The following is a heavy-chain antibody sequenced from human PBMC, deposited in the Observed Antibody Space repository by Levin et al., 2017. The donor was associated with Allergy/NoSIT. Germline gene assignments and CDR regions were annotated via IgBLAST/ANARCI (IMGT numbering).Heavy chain of an antibody. V-gene: IGHV1-46*01. Sequence: GGSLRLSCKASGYTFGDYHVQWVRQAPGRRPEWMGGINPSGGATSRAQKFQDRLTLTSDTSTSTVHMEMSGLTSEDTAVYFCARTKYSSSYDWFDPWGQGTLVTVSS. CDR2: INPSGGAT. CDR3: ARTKYSSSYDWFDP. D-gene: IGHD6-6*01. J-gene: IGHJ5*02. CDR1: GYTFGDYH.